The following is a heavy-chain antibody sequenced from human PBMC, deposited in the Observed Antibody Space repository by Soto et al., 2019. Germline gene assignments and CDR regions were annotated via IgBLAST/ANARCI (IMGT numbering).Heavy chain of an antibody. J-gene: IGHJ4*02. CDR2: INTGNGNT. CDR3: AASVVVRGVFTLDY. V-gene: IGHV1-3*04. CDR1: GYTFKNYA. D-gene: IGHD3-10*01. Sequence: QVQLVQSGAEVKKPGASVKVSCRTSGYTFKNYAMHWVRQAPGQSLEWMGWINTGNGNTKYSQKFQGRVTITRATSASTGYMEMSSRRSKDTAVYYGAASVVVRGVFTLDYWGQGTLVTVSS.